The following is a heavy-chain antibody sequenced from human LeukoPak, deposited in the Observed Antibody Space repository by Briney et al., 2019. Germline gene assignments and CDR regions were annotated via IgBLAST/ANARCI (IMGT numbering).Heavy chain of an antibody. CDR1: GYTFTSYD. D-gene: IGHD4-11*01. CDR2: INPNSGGT. Sequence: ASVKVSCKASGYTFTSYDINWVRQATGQGLEWMGWINPNSGGTNYAQKFQGRVTMTRDTSISTAYMELSRLRSDDTAVYYCARVGSNYWFDPWGQGTLVTVSS. CDR3: ARVGSNYWFDP. V-gene: IGHV1-2*02. J-gene: IGHJ5*02.